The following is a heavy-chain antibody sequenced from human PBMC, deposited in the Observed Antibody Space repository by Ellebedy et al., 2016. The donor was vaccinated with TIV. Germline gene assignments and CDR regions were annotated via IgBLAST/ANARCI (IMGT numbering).Heavy chain of an antibody. D-gene: IGHD5-12*01. J-gene: IGHJ4*02. V-gene: IGHV3-9*01. CDR3: AKDLNLGYDDSGSNY. CDR2: ISWNSNTI. CDR1: GFTFDDYA. Sequence: GGSLRLXXAASGFTFDDYAMHWVRQAPGKGLEWVSGISWNSNTIGYADSVKGRFTISRDNAKNSLYLQMNSLRAEDTALYYCAKDLNLGYDDSGSNYWGQGTLVTVSS.